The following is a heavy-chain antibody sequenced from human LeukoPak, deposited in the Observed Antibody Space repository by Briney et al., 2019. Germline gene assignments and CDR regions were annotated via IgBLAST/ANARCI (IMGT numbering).Heavy chain of an antibody. CDR1: GFTFSSYG. Sequence: GGSLRLYCAASGFTFSSYGMHWVRQAPGKGLEWVAVIWYDGSNKYYADSVKGRFTISRDNSKNTLYLQMNSLRAEDTAVYYCAKDLYYYDSSGYSPFDYWGQGTLVTVSS. CDR3: AKDLYYYDSSGYSPFDY. V-gene: IGHV3-33*06. J-gene: IGHJ4*02. CDR2: IWYDGSNK. D-gene: IGHD3-22*01.